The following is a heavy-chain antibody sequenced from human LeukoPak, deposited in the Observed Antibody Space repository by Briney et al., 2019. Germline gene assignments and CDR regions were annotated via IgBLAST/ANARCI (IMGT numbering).Heavy chain of an antibody. CDR2: ISYDGSNK. CDR3: AREPQY. V-gene: IGHV3-30-3*01. J-gene: IGHJ4*02. Sequence: PGRSLRLSCAASGFTFSSYAMHWVRQAPGKGLEWVAVISYDGSNKYYADSVKGRITISRDNSKNTLYLQMNSLRPDDTAVYYCAREPQYWGQGTLITVSS. CDR1: GFTFSSYA.